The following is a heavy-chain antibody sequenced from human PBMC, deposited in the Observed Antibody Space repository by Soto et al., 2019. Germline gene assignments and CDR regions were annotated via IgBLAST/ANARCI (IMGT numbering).Heavy chain of an antibody. V-gene: IGHV4-39*01. CDR3: ARGGHYDGVSYHPVGFDY. Sequence: SETLSLTCTVSGGSISSSSYYWGWIRQPPGKGLEWIGSIYYSGSTYYNPSLKSRFTISRDNAQNTLFLQMNSLSAEDTAVYYCARGGHYDGVSYHPVGFDYWGQGTQVTVSS. D-gene: IGHD3-16*01. CDR2: IYYSGST. J-gene: IGHJ4*02. CDR1: GGSISSSSYY.